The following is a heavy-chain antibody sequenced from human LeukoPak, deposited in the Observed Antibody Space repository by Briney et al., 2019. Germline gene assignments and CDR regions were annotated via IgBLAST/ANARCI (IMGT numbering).Heavy chain of an antibody. CDR2: IRNDGSIK. J-gene: IGHJ4*01. CDR1: GFTFSSYA. Sequence: PGGSLRLSCAASGFTFSSYAMHWVRQAPGKGLEWVAFIRNDGSIKYYADSVKGRFTISRDNSKNMLYMQMNSLRAEDTAVYYCATDRSYYFDYCGHGTLVTVSS. CDR3: ATDRSYYFDY. D-gene: IGHD3-10*01. V-gene: IGHV3-30*02.